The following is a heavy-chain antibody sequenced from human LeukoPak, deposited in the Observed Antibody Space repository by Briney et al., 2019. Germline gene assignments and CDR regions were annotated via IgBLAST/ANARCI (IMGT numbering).Heavy chain of an antibody. V-gene: IGHV1-8*01. CDR2: MNPNSGNT. D-gene: IGHD2-2*01. CDR3: ARGYGCSSTSCYFWEGRSYYYYGMDV. Sequence: ASVKVSCKASGYTFTSYDINWVRQATGQGLEWMGWMNPNSGNTGYAQKLQGRVTMTRNTSISTAYMELSSLRSEDTAVYYCARGYGCSSTSCYFWEGRSYYYYGMDVWGQGTTVTVSS. J-gene: IGHJ6*02. CDR1: GYTFTSYD.